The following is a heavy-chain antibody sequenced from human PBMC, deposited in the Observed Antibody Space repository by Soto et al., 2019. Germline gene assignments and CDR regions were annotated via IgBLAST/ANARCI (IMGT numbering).Heavy chain of an antibody. V-gene: IGHV4-31*01. D-gene: IGHD1-26*01. J-gene: IGHJ4*01. Sequence: QVQLQESGPGLVKPSQTLSLTCTVSGGSISSGGYYWSWIRQHPGKGLEWIGYIYYSGSTYYNPSLKNPGTISVEPAKEQVSLKVGSVTAPGPALYFCGRSGFPRGQGTLGTRSS. CDR1: GGSISSGGYY. CDR3: GRSGFP. CDR2: IYYSGST.